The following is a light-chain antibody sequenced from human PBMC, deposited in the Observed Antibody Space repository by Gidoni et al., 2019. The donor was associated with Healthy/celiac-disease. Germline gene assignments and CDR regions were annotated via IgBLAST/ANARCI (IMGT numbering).Light chain of an antibody. CDR2: GNS. Sequence: QSVLTQPPSVSGAPAQTVTISCTGSSSNIGAGYDVHWYQQLPGTAPKLLIYGNSNRPSGVPDRFSGAKSGTSASLAITGLQAEDEADYYCQSYDSSLSAVVFGGGTKLTV. CDR3: QSYDSSLSAVV. CDR1: SSNIGAGYD. J-gene: IGLJ2*01. V-gene: IGLV1-40*01.